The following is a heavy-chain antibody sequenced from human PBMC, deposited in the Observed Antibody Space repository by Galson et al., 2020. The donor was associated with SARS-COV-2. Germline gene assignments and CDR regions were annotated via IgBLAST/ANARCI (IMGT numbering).Heavy chain of an antibody. V-gene: IGHV3-30*01. D-gene: IGHD3-3*01. CDR2: ISYDGSNK. J-gene: IGHJ6*03. CDR3: AREADTLEWLLRGRYYYYMDV. CDR1: GFTFSSYA. Sequence: GESLKISCAASGFTFSSYAMHWVRQAPGKGLEWVAVISYDGSNKYYADSVKGRFTISRDNSKNTLYLQMNSLRAEDTAVYYCAREADTLEWLLRGRYYYYMDVWGKGTTVTVSS.